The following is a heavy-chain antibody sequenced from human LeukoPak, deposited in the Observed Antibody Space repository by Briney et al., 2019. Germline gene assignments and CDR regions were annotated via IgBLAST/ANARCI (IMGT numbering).Heavy chain of an antibody. Sequence: GGSLRLSCAASGFTFDDYAMHWVRQAPGKGLEWVSLISWDGGSTYYADSVKGRFTISRGNSKNSLYLQMNSLRAEDTALYYCAKESPPYDFWSGYYTRGYFDYWGQGTLVTVSS. CDR1: GFTFDDYA. V-gene: IGHV3-43D*04. CDR3: AKESPPYDFWSGYYTRGYFDY. D-gene: IGHD3-3*01. J-gene: IGHJ4*02. CDR2: ISWDGGST.